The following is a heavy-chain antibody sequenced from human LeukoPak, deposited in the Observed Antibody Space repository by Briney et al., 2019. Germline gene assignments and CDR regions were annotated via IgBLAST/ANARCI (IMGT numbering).Heavy chain of an antibody. CDR1: GGSISSGSYY. CDR3: ATRYSSSWDYYYYYGMDV. J-gene: IGHJ6*02. D-gene: IGHD6-13*01. V-gene: IGHV4-61*02. Sequence: SQTLSLTCTVSGGSISSGSYYGSWIRQPAGKGLEWIGRIYTSGSTNYNPSLKSRVTLSVDTSKNQFSLKMSSVTAADTAVYYCATRYSSSWDYYYYYGMDVWGQGTTVTVSS. CDR2: IYTSGST.